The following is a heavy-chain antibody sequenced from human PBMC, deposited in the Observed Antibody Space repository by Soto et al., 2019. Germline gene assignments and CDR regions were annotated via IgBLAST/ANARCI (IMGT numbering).Heavy chain of an antibody. CDR3: ARDPSAYDLPAY. J-gene: IGHJ4*02. CDR2: IIPILGIV. Sequence: QVQLVQSGAEVKKPGSSVKVSCKASGGTFSSYAISWVRQAPGQGLEWMGRIIPILGIVNYAQKFQGRVTITEDKSTSTAYMELSSLRSEDTAVYYCARDPSAYDLPAYWGQGTLVTVSS. D-gene: IGHD5-12*01. V-gene: IGHV1-69*04. CDR1: GGTFSSYA.